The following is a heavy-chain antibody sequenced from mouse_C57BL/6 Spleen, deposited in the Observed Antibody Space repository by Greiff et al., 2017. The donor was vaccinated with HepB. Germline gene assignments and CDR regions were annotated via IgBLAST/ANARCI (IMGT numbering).Heavy chain of an antibody. J-gene: IGHJ3*01. D-gene: IGHD2-4*01. CDR3: ARLEDYDVAWFAY. CDR2: INPNNGGT. V-gene: IGHV1-26*01. Sequence: EVQLQQSGPELVKPGASVKISCKASGYTFTDYYMNWVKQSHGKSLEWIGDINPNNGGTSYNQKFKGKATLTVDKSSSTAYMELLSLTSEDSAVYYCARLEDYDVAWFAYWGQGTLVTVSA. CDR1: GYTFTDYY.